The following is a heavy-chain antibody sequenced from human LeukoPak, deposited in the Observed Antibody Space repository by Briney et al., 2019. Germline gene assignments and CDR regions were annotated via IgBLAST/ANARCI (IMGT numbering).Heavy chain of an antibody. CDR1: GFTFSTYA. V-gene: IGHV3-30*04. CDR2: ISYDGSSK. CDR3: ARARSSYGYGDAFDI. D-gene: IGHD5-18*01. Sequence: GGSLRLSCAASGFTFSTYAMHWVRQAPGKGLEWVAVISYDGSSKYYADSVRGRFTISRDNSKNTLYLQMNSLRAEDAAVYYCARARSSYGYGDAFDIWGQGTMVTVSS. J-gene: IGHJ3*02.